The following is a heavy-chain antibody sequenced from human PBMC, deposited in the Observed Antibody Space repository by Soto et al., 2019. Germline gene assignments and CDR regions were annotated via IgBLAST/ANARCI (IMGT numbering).Heavy chain of an antibody. CDR3: ASLTYYYDSSGSY. J-gene: IGHJ4*02. D-gene: IGHD3-22*01. V-gene: IGHV3-21*01. CDR2: ISSSSYI. CDR1: GFTFSSYS. Sequence: PGGSLRLSCAASGFTFSSYSMNWVRQAPGKGLEWVSSISSSSYIYYADSVKGRFTISRDNAKNSLYLQMNSLRAEDTAVYYCASLTYYYDSSGSYWGQGTLVTVSS.